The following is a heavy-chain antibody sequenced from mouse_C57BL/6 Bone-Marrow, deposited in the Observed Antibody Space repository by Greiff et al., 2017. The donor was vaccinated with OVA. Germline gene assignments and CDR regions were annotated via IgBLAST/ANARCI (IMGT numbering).Heavy chain of an antibody. Sequence: QVHVKQSGPELVKPGASVKLSCKASGYTFTSYDINWVKQRPGQGLEWIGWIYPRDGSTKYNEKFKGKATLTVDTSSSTAYMELHSLTSEDSAVYFCATYYPFAYWGQGTLVTVSA. D-gene: IGHD1-1*01. J-gene: IGHJ3*01. CDR3: ATYYPFAY. CDR2: IYPRDGST. CDR1: GYTFTSYD. V-gene: IGHV1-85*01.